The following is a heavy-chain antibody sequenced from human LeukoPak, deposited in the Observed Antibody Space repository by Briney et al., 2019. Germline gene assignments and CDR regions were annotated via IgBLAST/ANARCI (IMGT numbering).Heavy chain of an antibody. J-gene: IGHJ4*02. CDR1: GFTFSNNW. CDR3: ARGFNPDY. CDR2: IKQDGSKK. Sequence: GGSLRLSCAASGFTFSNNWMNWVRQAPGKGLEWVANIKQDGSKKCYVDSVKGRFTISRDNAKNSLYLQMNSLRVEDTAVYYCARGFNPDYWGQGTLVTFSS. V-gene: IGHV3-7*04.